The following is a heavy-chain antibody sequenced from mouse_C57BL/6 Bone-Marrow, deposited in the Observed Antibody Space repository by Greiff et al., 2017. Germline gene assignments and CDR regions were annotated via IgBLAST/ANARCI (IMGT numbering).Heavy chain of an antibody. CDR2: IDPETGGT. CDR3: TQGAMDY. J-gene: IGHJ4*01. Sequence: QVQLQQSGAELVRPGASVTLSCKASGYTFTDYEMHWVKQTPVYGLEWIGAIDPETGGTAYNQKFKGKAILTADKSSSTAYMELRSLTSEDSAVYYCTQGAMDYWGQGTSVTVSS. CDR1: GYTFTDYE. V-gene: IGHV1-15*01.